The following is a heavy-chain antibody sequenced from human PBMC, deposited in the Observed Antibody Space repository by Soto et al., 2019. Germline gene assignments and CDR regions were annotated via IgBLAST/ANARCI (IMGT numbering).Heavy chain of an antibody. D-gene: IGHD1-26*01. CDR3: ASTSGSYSAFDI. V-gene: IGHV3-11*03. CDR2: ISSSSSYT. Sequence: GGSLRLSCAASGVTFSDYYMSWIRQAPGKGLEWVSYISSSSSYTNYADSVKGRFTISRDNAKNSLYLQMNSLRAEDTAVYYCASTSGSYSAFDIWGQGTMVTVSS. CDR1: GVTFSDYY. J-gene: IGHJ3*02.